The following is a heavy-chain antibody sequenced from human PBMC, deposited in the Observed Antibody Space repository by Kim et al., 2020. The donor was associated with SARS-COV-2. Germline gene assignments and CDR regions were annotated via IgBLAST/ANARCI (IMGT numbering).Heavy chain of an antibody. CDR2: ISSSSSYT. Sequence: GGSLRLSCAASGFTFSDYYMSWIRQAPGKGLEWVSYISSSSSYTNYADSVKGRFTISRDNAKNSLYLQMNSLRAEDTAVYYCARVGDGYYGSGSPFDYWGQGTLVTVSS. D-gene: IGHD3-10*01. V-gene: IGHV3-11*05. J-gene: IGHJ4*02. CDR3: ARVGDGYYGSGSPFDY. CDR1: GFTFSDYY.